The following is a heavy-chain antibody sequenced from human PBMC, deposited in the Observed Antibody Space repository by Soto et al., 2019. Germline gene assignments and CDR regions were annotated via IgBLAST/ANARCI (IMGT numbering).Heavy chain of an antibody. CDR1: GGSFSGYY. J-gene: IGHJ4*02. Sequence: SESLSLNCAVYGGSFSGYYWSWIRQPPGKGLEWNGEINHSGSTNYNPSLKSRVTISVDTSKNQFSLKLSSVTAADTAVYYCARGVRYSSGGFDYWGQGTLVTVSS. CDR3: ARGVRYSSGGFDY. D-gene: IGHD6-19*01. V-gene: IGHV4-34*01. CDR2: INHSGST.